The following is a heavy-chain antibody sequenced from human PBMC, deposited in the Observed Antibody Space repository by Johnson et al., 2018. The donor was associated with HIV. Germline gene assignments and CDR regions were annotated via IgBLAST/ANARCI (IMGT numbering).Heavy chain of an antibody. J-gene: IGHJ3*02. V-gene: IGHV3-NL1*01. CDR3: ARDFNSGSPDGAFDI. CDR2: IYSGGST. D-gene: IGHD4-23*01. CDR1: GFTFSSYA. Sequence: QVQLVESGGGVVQPGRSLRLSCAASGFTFSSYAMHWVRQAPGKGLEWVSVIYSGGSTYYAASVKGRFTISRDDSKNTLYLQMNSLRAEDTALYYCARDFNSGSPDGAFDIWGQGTMVTVSS.